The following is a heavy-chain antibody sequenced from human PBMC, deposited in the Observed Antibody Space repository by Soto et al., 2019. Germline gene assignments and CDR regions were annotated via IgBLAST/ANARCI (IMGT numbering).Heavy chain of an antibody. D-gene: IGHD2-15*01. J-gene: IGHJ6*02. V-gene: IGHV1-58*01. CDR1: GVAFTSSA. Sequence: SVKGSCTASGVAFTSSAVQWVRQARGQRLEWIGWIVVGSGNTNYAQKFQERVTITRDMSPSTAYMELSSLRSEDTAVYYCTAGHRVAPNYYDYGIDVWRQGTAVTVSS. CDR2: IVVGSGNT. CDR3: TAGHRVAPNYYDYGIDV.